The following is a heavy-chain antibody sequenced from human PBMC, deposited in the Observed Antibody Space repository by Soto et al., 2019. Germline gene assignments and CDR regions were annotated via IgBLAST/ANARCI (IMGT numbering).Heavy chain of an antibody. J-gene: IGHJ6*02. CDR2: ISYDGSNK. CDR3: AKAYSSGWYRYYYYYYGMDV. CDR1: GFTFSSYG. D-gene: IGHD6-19*01. Sequence: GGSLRLSCAASGFTFSSYGMHWVRQAPGKGLEWVAVISYDGSNKYYADSVKGRFTISRDNSKNTLYLQMNSLRAEDTAVYYCAKAYSSGWYRYYYYYYGMDVWGQGTTVTVSS. V-gene: IGHV3-30*18.